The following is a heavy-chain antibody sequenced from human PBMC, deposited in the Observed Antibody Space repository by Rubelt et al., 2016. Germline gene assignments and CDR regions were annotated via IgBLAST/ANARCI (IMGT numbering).Heavy chain of an antibody. D-gene: IGHD3-10*01. J-gene: IGHJ2*01. CDR3: XVGCLAXXF. V-gene: IGHV4-4*02. Sequence: QVQLQQWGAGLLKPSGTLYLTCTFSGGSISSSNWWSWVRQPPGKGLEWIGEIYHSGTTTYNPPLESRVTVSSGSASAPTLFPLVSCEXSXSXXSSXXVGCLAXXF. CDR1: GGSISSSNW. CDR2: IYHSGTT.